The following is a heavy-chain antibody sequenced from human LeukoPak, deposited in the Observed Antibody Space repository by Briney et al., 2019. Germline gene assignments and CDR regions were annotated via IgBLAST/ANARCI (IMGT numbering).Heavy chain of an antibody. CDR1: GFTFSTYT. Sequence: GGSLSLSCAASGFTFSTYTLSWFRQAPGKGLEWSANMKQDGSVKYYVDSVKGRFTISRDNAKNSLYLQMNSLRAEDTAVYYCARGTGWYGGYYHYMDVWGKGTTVTVSS. CDR3: ARGTGWYGGYYHYMDV. D-gene: IGHD6-19*01. V-gene: IGHV3-7*01. CDR2: MKQDGSVK. J-gene: IGHJ6*03.